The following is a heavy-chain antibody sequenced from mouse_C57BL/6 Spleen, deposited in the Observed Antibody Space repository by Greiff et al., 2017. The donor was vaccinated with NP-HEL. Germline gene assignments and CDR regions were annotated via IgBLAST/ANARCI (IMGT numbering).Heavy chain of an antibody. CDR3: ASDGDSSGWFAY. Sequence: EVKLVESGGGLVKPGGSLKLSCAASGFTFSSYAMSWVRQTPEKRLEWVATISDGGSYTYYPDNVKGRFTISRDNAKNNLYLQMSHLKSEDTAMYYCASDGDSSGWFAYWGQGTLVTVSA. J-gene: IGHJ3*01. D-gene: IGHD3-2*02. CDR1: GFTFSSYA. V-gene: IGHV5-4*03. CDR2: ISDGGSYT.